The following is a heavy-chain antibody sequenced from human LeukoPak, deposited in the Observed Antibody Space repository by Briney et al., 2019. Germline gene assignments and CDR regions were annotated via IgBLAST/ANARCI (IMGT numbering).Heavy chain of an antibody. V-gene: IGHV1-18*01. D-gene: IGHD6-19*01. CDR3: AREEPVAGRGYYYGMDV. CDR1: GYTFTSYG. Sequence: APVKVSCKASGYTFTSYGISWVRQAPGQGLEWMGWISAYNGNTNYAQKLQGRVTMTTGTSTSTAYMELRSLRSDDTAVYYCAREEPVAGRGYYYGMDVWGKGTTVTVSS. CDR2: ISAYNGNT. J-gene: IGHJ6*04.